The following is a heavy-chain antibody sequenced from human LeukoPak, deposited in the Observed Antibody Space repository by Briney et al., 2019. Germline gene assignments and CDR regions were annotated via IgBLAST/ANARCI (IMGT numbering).Heavy chain of an antibody. Sequence: GASVKVSCKASGYTFTNYYMDWVRQAPGQGLEWMGIINPSGGGTSYAQKFQGRVSMTRDTSTSTVYMELSSLRSEDTAVYYCARDHESYYGSGSYYPGGCDYWGQGTLVTVSS. D-gene: IGHD3-10*01. CDR1: GYTFTNYY. CDR2: INPSGGGT. J-gene: IGHJ4*02. CDR3: ARDHESYYGSGSYYPGGCDY. V-gene: IGHV1-46*01.